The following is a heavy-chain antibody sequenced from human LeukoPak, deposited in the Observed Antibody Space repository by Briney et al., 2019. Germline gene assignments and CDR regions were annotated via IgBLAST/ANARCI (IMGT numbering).Heavy chain of an antibody. CDR1: GGSFSGYY. J-gene: IGHJ4*02. V-gene: IGHV4-34*01. CDR3: ARGRVTPHFDY. Sequence: KSSETLSLTCAVYGGSFSGYYWSWIRQPPGKGLEWIGEINHSGSTNYNPSLESRVTISVDTSKNQFSLKLSSVTAADTAVYYCARGRVTPHFDYWGQGTLVTVSS. D-gene: IGHD4-11*01. CDR2: INHSGST.